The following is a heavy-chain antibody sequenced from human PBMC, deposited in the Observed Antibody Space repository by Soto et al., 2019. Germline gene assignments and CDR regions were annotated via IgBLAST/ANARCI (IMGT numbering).Heavy chain of an antibody. J-gene: IGHJ6*02. Sequence: QITLKESGPTLVKPTQTLTLTCTFSGLSLSTSGVGVAWIRQPPGKVLEWLALVYWGDDKRYRPSLETRLTITKDTSKIQVVLTMTNVALVDTATYYCAYLPCSGASCYWLSYSGMDVWGQGTTVIVSS. D-gene: IGHD2-15*01. CDR1: GLSLSTSGVG. CDR2: VYWGDDK. CDR3: AYLPCSGASCYWLSYSGMDV. V-gene: IGHV2-5*02.